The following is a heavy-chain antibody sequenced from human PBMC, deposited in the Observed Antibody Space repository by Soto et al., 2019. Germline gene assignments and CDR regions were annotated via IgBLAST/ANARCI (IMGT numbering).Heavy chain of an antibody. Sequence: QVQLQESGPGLVRPSETLSLTCTVSGGSVNSYYWSWIRQTPGKGPEWIGYIFYSGSTNSNPSLQSRASMSVDMSKNQFSLRLSSLTAADTAVYYCARVFPSYCGGDCAYFDSWGQGILVTVSS. CDR2: IFYSGST. CDR3: ARVFPSYCGGDCAYFDS. J-gene: IGHJ4*02. CDR1: GGSVNSYY. D-gene: IGHD2-21*02. V-gene: IGHV4-59*02.